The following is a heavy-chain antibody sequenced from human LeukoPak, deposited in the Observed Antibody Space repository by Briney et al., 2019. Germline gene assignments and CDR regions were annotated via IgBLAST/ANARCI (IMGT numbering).Heavy chain of an antibody. D-gene: IGHD3-22*01. CDR1: GGSISSYH. V-gene: IGHV4-59*01. CDR3: ARLSRHYYDAIFAY. CDR2: LYYSGST. Sequence: SETLSLTCTVSGGSISSYHWIWIGQRPGKGLEGMGYLYYSGSTNYNLSLKSRVTISVDTPKNQFSLNLSSVTAADTAVYYCARLSRHYYDAIFAYWGQGTLVTVSS. J-gene: IGHJ4*01.